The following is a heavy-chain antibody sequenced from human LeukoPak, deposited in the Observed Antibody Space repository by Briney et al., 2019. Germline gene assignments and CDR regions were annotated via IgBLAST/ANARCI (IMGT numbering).Heavy chain of an antibody. CDR1: GGSISSYY. CDR2: IYYSGST. Sequence: PSGTLSLTCTVSGGSISSYYWSWIRQPPGKGLEWIGYIYYSGSTNYNPSLKSRVTISVDTSKNQFSLKLSSATAADTAVYYCARVSYGSGSPNWFDPWGQGTLVTVSS. V-gene: IGHV4-59*01. D-gene: IGHD3-10*01. CDR3: ARVSYGSGSPNWFDP. J-gene: IGHJ5*02.